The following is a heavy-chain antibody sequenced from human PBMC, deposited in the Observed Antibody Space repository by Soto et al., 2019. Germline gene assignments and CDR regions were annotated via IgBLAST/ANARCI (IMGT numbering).Heavy chain of an antibody. CDR1: GGSIISSDYY. CDR3: ARHADLQTMAGNVDF. J-gene: IGHJ4*02. Sequence: QLLLQESGPGLVKPSETLSLTCTVSGGSIISSDYYWGWIRQPPGKGLEWIGTISYTGRTYYNPSLKSRVTISVDTSKNQFSLKLSSVTAADTAVYYCARHADLQTMAGNVDFWDQGTLVTVSS. V-gene: IGHV4-39*01. D-gene: IGHD6-19*01. CDR2: ISYTGRT.